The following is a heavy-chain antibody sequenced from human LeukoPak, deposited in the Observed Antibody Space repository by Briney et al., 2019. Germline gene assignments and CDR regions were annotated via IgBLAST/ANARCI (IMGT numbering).Heavy chain of an antibody. J-gene: IGHJ4*02. V-gene: IGHV4-59*08. CDR1: GGSISSDY. Sequence: PSETLSLTCTVSGGSISSDYWSWIRQPPGKGLEWIGDVYYSGSTKYNPSLKSRVTISVDTSKNQFSLKLSSVTAADTAVYYCARLTGRFGYSSRWYFDYWGQGTLATVSS. CDR3: ARLTGRFGYSSRWYFDY. D-gene: IGHD6-13*01. CDR2: VYYSGST.